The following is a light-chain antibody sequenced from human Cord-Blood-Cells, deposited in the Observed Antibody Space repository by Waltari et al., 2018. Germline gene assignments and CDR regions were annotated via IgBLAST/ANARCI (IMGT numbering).Light chain of an antibody. V-gene: IGLV2-23*01. J-gene: IGLJ3*02. CDR1: SSHLGCYNI. CDR3: CSYAGSSPWV. CDR2: AGS. Sequence: SALTQPAPASGSPGPSFTIPCTGTSSHLGCYNIVSWYQQHPGNAPKLMIYAGSKRPSGVSNRFSGSKSGNTASLTISGLQAEDEADYYCCSYAGSSPWVFGGGTKLTVL.